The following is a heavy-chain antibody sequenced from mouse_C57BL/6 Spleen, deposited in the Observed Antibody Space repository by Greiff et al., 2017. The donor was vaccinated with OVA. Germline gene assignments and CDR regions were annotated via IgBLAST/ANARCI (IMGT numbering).Heavy chain of an antibody. J-gene: IGHJ2*01. V-gene: IGHV10-1*01. D-gene: IGHD1-1*01. Sequence: EVQLVESGGGLVQPKGSLKLSCAASGFSFNTYAMNWVRQAPGKGLEWVARIRSKSNNYATYYAESVKDRFTISRDDSESMLYLQMNNLKTEDTAMYYCVRGDYYYGFDYWGQGTTLTVSS. CDR3: VRGDYYYGFDY. CDR2: IRSKSNNYAT. CDR1: GFSFNTYA.